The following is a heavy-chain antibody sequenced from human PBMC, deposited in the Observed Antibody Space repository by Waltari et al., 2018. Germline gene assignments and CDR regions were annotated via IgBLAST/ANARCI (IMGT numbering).Heavy chain of an antibody. CDR1: GDSISSSNYY. CDR3: ARSSAGMPRWLGDY. J-gene: IGHJ4*02. CDR2: VYYSGTT. Sequence: QLQLQESGPGLVKPSETLSLPCSFSGDSISSSNYYWGWIRQPPGKGLEWIASVYYSGTTYYNPSLKSRVTISADTSRNQFYLRLTSVTATDTAVYYCARSSAGMPRWLGDYWGQGILVTVSS. V-gene: IGHV4-39*01. D-gene: IGHD5-12*01.